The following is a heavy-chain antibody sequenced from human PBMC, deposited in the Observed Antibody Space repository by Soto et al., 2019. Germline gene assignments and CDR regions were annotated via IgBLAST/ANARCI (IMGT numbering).Heavy chain of an antibody. J-gene: IGHJ4*02. D-gene: IGHD3-22*01. CDR2: IWYDGINK. CDR1: GFTFSSYC. V-gene: IGHV3-33*01. Sequence: PGGSLRLSGAASGFTFSSYCIHWVRQAPCKGLEWVAVIWYDGINKYYADSVKGRFTISRDNSKNTLYLQMNSLRAEDTAVYYCAREAHDSTCFDYCGQGTLVTVCS. CDR3: AREAHDSTCFDY.